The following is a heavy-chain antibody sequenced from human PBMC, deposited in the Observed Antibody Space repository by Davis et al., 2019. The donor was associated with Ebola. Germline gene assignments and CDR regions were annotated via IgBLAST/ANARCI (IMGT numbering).Heavy chain of an antibody. CDR3: ARPLDLVGATYFDF. CDR1: GGSISSSSYY. Sequence: MPSETLSLTCTVSGGSISSSSYYWGWIRQPPGKGLEWIGSIHYSGSTYYNPSLKSRVTISVDTSKNQFSLKLSSVTTADTAVYYCARPLDLVGATYFDFWGPGTLVTVSS. CDR2: IHYSGST. D-gene: IGHD1-26*01. J-gene: IGHJ4*02. V-gene: IGHV4-39*07.